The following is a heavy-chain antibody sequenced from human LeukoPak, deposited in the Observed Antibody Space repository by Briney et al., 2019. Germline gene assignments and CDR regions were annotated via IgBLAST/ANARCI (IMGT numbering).Heavy chain of an antibody. CDR3: AKDSRYRYHDAFDI. V-gene: IGHV3-9*01. CDR2: ISWNSGSI. CDR1: GFTFDDYA. D-gene: IGHD5-18*01. Sequence: GRSLRLSCAASGFTFDDYAMHWVRQAPGKGLEWVSGISWNSGSIGYADSVKGRFTISRDNAKNSLYLQMNSLRAEDTALYYCAKDSRYRYHDAFDIWGQGTMVTVSS. J-gene: IGHJ3*02.